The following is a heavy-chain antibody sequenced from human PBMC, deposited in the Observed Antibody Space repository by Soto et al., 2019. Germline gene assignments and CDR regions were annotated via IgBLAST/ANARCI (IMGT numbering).Heavy chain of an antibody. CDR1: GGSISSSSYY. J-gene: IGHJ5*02. CDR2: IYYSGST. CDR3: ARHADEGFWRIGSGWHVGWFDP. V-gene: IGHV4-39*01. Sequence: QLQLQESGPGLVKPSETLSLTCTVSGGSISSSSYYWGWIRQPPGKGLEWIGSIYYSGSTYYNPSGKGRLTLSEDTSKNQVSLKMISVTAADTAVYYCARHADEGFWRIGSGWHVGWFDPWGQGTLVTVSS. D-gene: IGHD3-3*01.